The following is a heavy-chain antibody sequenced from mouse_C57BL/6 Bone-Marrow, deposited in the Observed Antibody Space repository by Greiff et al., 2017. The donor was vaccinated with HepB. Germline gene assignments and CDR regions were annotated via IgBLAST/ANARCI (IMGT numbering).Heavy chain of an antibody. CDR3: ARWLRRRRGFAH. Sequence: QVQLQQSGAELVRPGTSVKVSCKASGYAFTNYLIEWVKQRPGQGLEWIGVINPGSGGTNYNEKFKGKATLTADKSSSTAYMQLSSLTSEDSAVYFCARWLRRRRGFAHWGQGTLVTVSA. V-gene: IGHV1-54*01. D-gene: IGHD2-2*01. CDR2: INPGSGGT. J-gene: IGHJ3*01. CDR1: GYAFTNYL.